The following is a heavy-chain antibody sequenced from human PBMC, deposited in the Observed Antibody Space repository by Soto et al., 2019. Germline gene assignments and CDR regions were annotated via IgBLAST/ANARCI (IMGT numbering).Heavy chain of an antibody. CDR1: GYSFTSYW. D-gene: IGHD3-22*01. CDR2: IDPSDSYT. J-gene: IGHJ4*02. CDR3: ARHVYYDSSGYYDDY. V-gene: IGHV5-10-1*01. Sequence: PGESLKISCKGSGYSFTSYWISWVRQMPEKGLEWMGRIDPSDSYTNYSPSFQGHVTISADKSISTAYLQWSSLKASDTAMYYCARHVYYDSSGYYDDYWGQGTLVTVSS.